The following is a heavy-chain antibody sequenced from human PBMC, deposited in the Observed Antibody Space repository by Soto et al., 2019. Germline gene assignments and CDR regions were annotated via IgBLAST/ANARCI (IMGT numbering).Heavy chain of an antibody. CDR3: ASEAAARYDFWSGYQIPYYYYYGMDV. Sequence: GASVKVSCKVSGYTLTELSMHWVRQAPGKGLEWMGGFDPEDAEIIYAQKFQGRVTMTEDTSTDTAYMELSSLRSEDTAVYYCASEAAARYDFWSGYQIPYYYYYGMDVWGQGTTVTVSS. J-gene: IGHJ6*02. V-gene: IGHV1-24*01. CDR1: GYTLTELS. D-gene: IGHD3-3*01. CDR2: FDPEDAEI.